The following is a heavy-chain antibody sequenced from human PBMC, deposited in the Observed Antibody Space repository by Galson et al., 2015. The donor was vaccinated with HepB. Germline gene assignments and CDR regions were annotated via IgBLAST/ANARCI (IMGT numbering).Heavy chain of an antibody. J-gene: IGHJ4*02. D-gene: IGHD2-2*03. CDR3: AKDVLDIVAVPAAMDY. CDR2: ISYDGSNK. V-gene: IGHV3-30*18. Sequence: SLRLSCAASGFTFSSYGMHWVRQAPGKGLEWVAVISYDGSNKYYADSVKGRFTISRDNSKNTLYLQMNSLRAEDTAVYYCAKDVLDIVAVPAAMDYWGQGTLVTVSS. CDR1: GFTFSSYG.